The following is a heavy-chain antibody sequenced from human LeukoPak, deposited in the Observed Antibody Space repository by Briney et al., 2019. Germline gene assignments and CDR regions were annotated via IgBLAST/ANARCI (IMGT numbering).Heavy chain of an antibody. D-gene: IGHD5-24*01. CDR3: ARDRGDGYNFNY. V-gene: IGHV1-18*01. CDR1: GYTFTSYG. CDR2: ISAYNGNT. Sequence: APVKVSCKASGYTFTSYGISWVRQAPGQGLEWMGWISAYNGNTNYAQKLQGRVTTTTDTSTSTAYMELRSLRSDDTAVYYCARDRGDGYNFNYWGQGTLVTVSS. J-gene: IGHJ4*02.